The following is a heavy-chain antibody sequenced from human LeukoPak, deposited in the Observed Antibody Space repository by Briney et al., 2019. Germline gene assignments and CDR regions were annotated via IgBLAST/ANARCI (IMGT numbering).Heavy chain of an antibody. D-gene: IGHD1-26*01. CDR2: VRNKANSYIT. CDR3: GRIRGSYLHWYFDL. J-gene: IGHJ2*01. CDR1: GFTFSDHY. V-gene: IGHV3-72*01. Sequence: GVSLRLSCAASGFTFSDHYMDWVRQAPGKGLEWVGRVRNKANSYITMYAASVKGRFTISRNDSENSLYLQMNSLKTEDTAVYYCGRIRGSYLHWYFDLWGRGTLVTVSS.